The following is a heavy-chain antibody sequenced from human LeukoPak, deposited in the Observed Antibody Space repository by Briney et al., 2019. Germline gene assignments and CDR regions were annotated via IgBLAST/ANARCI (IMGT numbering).Heavy chain of an antibody. CDR3: ASRPDCGGDCYSGRYFDY. CDR1: GFTFSDYY. Sequence: PGGSLRLSCAASGFTFSDYYMSWIRQAPGKGLEWVSYISSSGSTIYYADSVKGRFTISRDNAKNSLYLQMNSLRAEDTAVYYCASRPDCGGDCYSGRYFDYWGQGTLVTVSS. CDR2: ISSSGSTI. D-gene: IGHD2-21*02. V-gene: IGHV3-11*01. J-gene: IGHJ4*02.